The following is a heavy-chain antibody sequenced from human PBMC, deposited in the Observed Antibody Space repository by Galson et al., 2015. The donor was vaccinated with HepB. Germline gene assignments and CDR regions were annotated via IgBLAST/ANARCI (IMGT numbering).Heavy chain of an antibody. CDR2: IYPGDSDT. D-gene: IGHD5-24*01. CDR1: GHTFTNYW. CDR3: ARLFGEMATIDY. Sequence: QSGAEVKTPGESLKISCKGSGHTFTNYWIVWVRQMPGKGLEWMGIIYPGDSDTRYRPSFQGQVTISADKSSNTAYLQWSSLQASDTAIYYCARLFGEMATIDYWGQGTQVTVSS. J-gene: IGHJ4*02. V-gene: IGHV5-51*01.